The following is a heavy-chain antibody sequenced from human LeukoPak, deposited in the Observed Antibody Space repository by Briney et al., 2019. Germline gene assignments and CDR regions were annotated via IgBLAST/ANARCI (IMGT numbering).Heavy chain of an antibody. V-gene: IGHV4-59*01. CDR1: GASLSSYY. Sequence: SETLSLTCSVSGASLSSYYWDWLRHSPGKGLEWIGYISDTGKTASNPSLKSRVSISINMSKKKFSLRLRSVTAADSAVYYCATGYYEPFATWGPGILVTVSS. CDR2: ISDTGKT. J-gene: IGHJ5*02. D-gene: IGHD2/OR15-2a*01. CDR3: ATGYYEPFAT.